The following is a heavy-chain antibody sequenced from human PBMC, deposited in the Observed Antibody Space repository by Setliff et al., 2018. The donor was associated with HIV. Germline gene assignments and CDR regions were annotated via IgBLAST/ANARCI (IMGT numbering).Heavy chain of an antibody. CDR3: ARVFPPNFISAFVPGAFDY. J-gene: IGHJ4*02. CDR1: GGSFSGYY. D-gene: IGHD3-3*02. Sequence: SQTLSLTCAVYGGSFSGYYYTWIRQPPGEGLEWIGEINHSGSTNYNPSLKSRVTISVDTSKNQFSLKLNSVTAADTAVYYCARVFPPNFISAFVPGAFDYWGQGTLVTLSS. V-gene: IGHV4-34*01. CDR2: INHSGST.